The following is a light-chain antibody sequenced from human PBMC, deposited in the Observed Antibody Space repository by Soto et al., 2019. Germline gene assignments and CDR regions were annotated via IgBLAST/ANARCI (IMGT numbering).Light chain of an antibody. CDR2: AAS. V-gene: IGKV1-39*01. J-gene: IGKJ3*01. CDR1: QSISNA. CDR3: QQTYNTPIT. Sequence: DIQMTQSPSSLSASVGDRVTITCRASQSISNALNWYQQEPGKAPKLLIYAASSLQSEVPSRFSGSGSGSDFTLTISNLQPEDFATYYCQQTYNTPITFGPGTKVDIK.